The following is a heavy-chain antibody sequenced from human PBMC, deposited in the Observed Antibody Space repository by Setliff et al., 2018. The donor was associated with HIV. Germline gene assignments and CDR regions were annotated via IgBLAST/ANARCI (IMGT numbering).Heavy chain of an antibody. J-gene: IGHJ3*02. CDR3: AREVPNSGSFDAFDI. CDR1: GDSIRSGDYY. D-gene: IGHD1-26*01. CDR2: INHSGST. V-gene: IGHV4-39*07. Sequence: PSETLSLTCTVSGDSIRSGDYYWSWIRQSPGKGLEWTGEINHSGSTNYNPSLKSRVTISVDTSKNQFSLKLSSVTAADTAVYYCAREVPNSGSFDAFDIWGQGTMVTVSS.